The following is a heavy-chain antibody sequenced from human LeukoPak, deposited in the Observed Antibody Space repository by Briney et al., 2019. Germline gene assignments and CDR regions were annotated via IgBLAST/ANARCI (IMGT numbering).Heavy chain of an antibody. D-gene: IGHD4-17*01. Sequence: SVKVSCKASGGTFSSYAISWVRQAPGQGLEWMGGIIPIFGTANYAQKFQGRVTITADESTGTAYMELSSLRSEDTAVYYCARASAYGDYGFDPWGQGTLVTVSS. CDR1: GGTFSSYA. CDR2: IIPIFGTA. J-gene: IGHJ5*02. CDR3: ARASAYGDYGFDP. V-gene: IGHV1-69*01.